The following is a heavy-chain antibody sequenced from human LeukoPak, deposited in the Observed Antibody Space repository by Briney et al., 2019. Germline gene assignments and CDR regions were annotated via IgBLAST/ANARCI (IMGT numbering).Heavy chain of an antibody. CDR1: GFVSNSHP. Sequence: GGSLRLSCAASGFVSNSHPMHWVRQAPGKGLECVAKINPDGSEKFYMDSVRGRFTISRDNSKNSLYLQLNSLRAEDTAVYYCAREIWWRFDYWGQGSLVTVSS. CDR3: AREIWWRFDY. D-gene: IGHD5-12*01. J-gene: IGHJ4*02. CDR2: INPDGSEK. V-gene: IGHV3-7*01.